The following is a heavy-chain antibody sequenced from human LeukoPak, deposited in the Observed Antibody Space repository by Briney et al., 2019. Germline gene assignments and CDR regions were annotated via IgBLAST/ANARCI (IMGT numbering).Heavy chain of an antibody. V-gene: IGHV3-20*01. Sequence: GGSLRLSCAASGFTFDDYGMSWVRHAPGKGLEWVSGINWNGGSTGYAGSVKGRFTISRDNAKNSLYLQMNSLRAEDTALYHCARGSGYDPNWFDPWGQGTLVTVSS. J-gene: IGHJ5*02. CDR1: GFTFDDYG. D-gene: IGHD5-12*01. CDR2: INWNGGST. CDR3: ARGSGYDPNWFDP.